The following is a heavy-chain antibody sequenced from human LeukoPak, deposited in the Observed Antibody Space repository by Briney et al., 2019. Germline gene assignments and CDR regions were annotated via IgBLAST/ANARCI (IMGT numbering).Heavy chain of an antibody. V-gene: IGHV3-30*03. Sequence: GGSLRLSCAASGFTFTTYAMSWVRQAPGKGLEWVAVISYDGSNKYYADSVKGRFTISRDNSKNTLYLQMNSLRAEDTAVYYCYFSGYYYGVAFDIWGQGTMVTVSS. J-gene: IGHJ3*02. D-gene: IGHD3-22*01. CDR2: ISYDGSNK. CDR1: GFTFTTYA. CDR3: YFSGYYYGVAFDI.